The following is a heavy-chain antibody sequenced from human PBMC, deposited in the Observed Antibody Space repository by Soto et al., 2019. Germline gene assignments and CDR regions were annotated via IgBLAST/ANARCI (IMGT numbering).Heavy chain of an antibody. J-gene: IGHJ5*02. D-gene: IGHD3-10*01. CDR1: GFTFSSYG. CDR2: ISYDGSNK. V-gene: IGHV3-30*03. CDR3: ARKSMVRGVIPEFDP. Sequence: PGGSLRLSCAASGFTFSSYGMHWVRQAPGKGLEWVAVISYDGSNKYYADSVKGRFTISRDNAKNSLYLQMNSLRAEDTAVYYCARKSMVRGVIPEFDPWGQGTLVTVSS.